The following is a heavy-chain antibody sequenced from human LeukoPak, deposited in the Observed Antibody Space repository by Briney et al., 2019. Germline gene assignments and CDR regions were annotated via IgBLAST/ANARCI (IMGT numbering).Heavy chain of an antibody. CDR2: FDPEDGET. J-gene: IGHJ4*02. CDR1: GYTLTELS. V-gene: IGHV1-24*01. Sequence: ASVKVSCKVSGYTLTELSMHWVRRAPGKGLEWMGGFDPEDGETIYAQKFQGRVTMTEDTSTDTAYMELSSLRSEDTAVYYCATATYSGSYQYFDYWGQGTLVTVSS. D-gene: IGHD1-26*01. CDR3: ATATYSGSYQYFDY.